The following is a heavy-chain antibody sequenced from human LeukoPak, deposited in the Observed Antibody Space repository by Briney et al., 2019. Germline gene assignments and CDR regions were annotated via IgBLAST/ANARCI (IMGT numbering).Heavy chain of an antibody. CDR2: INPNSGGT. V-gene: IGHV1-2*02. J-gene: IGHJ6*03. CDR1: GYTFTGYY. D-gene: IGHD4-11*01. CDR3: ATSAGDYRAGHYYYMGV. Sequence: GASVKVSCKASGYTFTGYYMHWVRQAPGQGLEWMGWINPNSGGTDYAQKFQGRVTMTRDTSISTAYMELNRLTSDDTAVYYCATSAGDYRAGHYYYMGVWGKGTSVTVSS.